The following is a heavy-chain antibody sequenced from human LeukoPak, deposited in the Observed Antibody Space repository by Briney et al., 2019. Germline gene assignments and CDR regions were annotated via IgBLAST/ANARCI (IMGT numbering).Heavy chain of an antibody. V-gene: IGHV3-23*01. Sequence: GGSLRLSCAASGFTFSIYAMSWVRQAPGKGLEWVSAISGDASGTYYTDSVKGRFTISRDNSKNTLFLQMNSLRVEDTAVYYCAKGGVTSVYHAFDIWGQGTMVTVSS. CDR2: ISGDASGT. D-gene: IGHD1-14*01. CDR1: GFTFSIYA. J-gene: IGHJ3*02. CDR3: AKGGVTSVYHAFDI.